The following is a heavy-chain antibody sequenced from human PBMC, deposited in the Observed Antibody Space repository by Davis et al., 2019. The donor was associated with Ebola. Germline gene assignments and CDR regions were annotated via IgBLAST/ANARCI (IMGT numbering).Heavy chain of an antibody. CDR3: AKDLTSYYGSGDFFDY. D-gene: IGHD3-10*01. Sequence: GESLKISCAASGFLFSSYAMSWVRQAPGRGLEWVSSISASGGATFYADSVKGRIDMSRDNSNDTLYLRTNNLRAEDTAIYYCAKDLTSYYGSGDFFDYWGQGILVTVSS. CDR2: ISASGGAT. V-gene: IGHV3-23*01. J-gene: IGHJ4*02. CDR1: GFLFSSYA.